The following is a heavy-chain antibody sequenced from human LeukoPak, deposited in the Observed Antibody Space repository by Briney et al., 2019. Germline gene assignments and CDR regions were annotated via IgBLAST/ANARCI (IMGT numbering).Heavy chain of an antibody. CDR3: ARVSSGDYDLAFDI. CDR2: IYPSGNT. Sequence: SETLALACTVSVGSISSYYWSWIRQPTGEGLEWIGRIYPSGNTIYNPSRKSRVTMSIDTSKNHFTLKLKSVTAADTAVYYCARVSSGDYDLAFDIWGQGTMVTVSS. J-gene: IGHJ3*02. CDR1: VGSISSYY. V-gene: IGHV4-4*07. D-gene: IGHD4-17*01.